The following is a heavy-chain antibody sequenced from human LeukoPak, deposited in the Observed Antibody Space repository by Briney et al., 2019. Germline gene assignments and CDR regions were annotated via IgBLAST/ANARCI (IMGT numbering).Heavy chain of an antibody. J-gene: IGHJ4*02. V-gene: IGHV4-34*01. CDR2: INHSGST. CDR1: GGSFSGYY. CDR3: ARVRRLYYFDY. Sequence: SETLSLTCAVYGGSFSGYYWSWIRQPPGKGLEWIGEINHSGSTNYNPSLKSRVTTSVDTSKNQFSLKLSSVTAADTAVYYCARVRRLYYFDYWGQGTLVTVSS. D-gene: IGHD2-21*02.